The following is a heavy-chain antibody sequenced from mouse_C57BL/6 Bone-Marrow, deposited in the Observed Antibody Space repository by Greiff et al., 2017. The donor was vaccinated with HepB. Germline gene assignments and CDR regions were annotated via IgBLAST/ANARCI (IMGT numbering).Heavy chain of an antibody. CDR2: IYPRSGNT. J-gene: IGHJ4*01. CDR3: ARDGSNWRGYYAMDY. Sequence: QVQLQQSGAELARPGASVKLSCKASGYTFTSYGISWVKQRTGQGLEWIGEIYPRSGNTYYNEKFKGKATLTADNSSSTAYMELRSLTSEDSAVYFCARDGSNWRGYYAMDYWGQGTSVTVSS. D-gene: IGHD4-1*01. CDR1: GYTFTSYG. V-gene: IGHV1-81*01.